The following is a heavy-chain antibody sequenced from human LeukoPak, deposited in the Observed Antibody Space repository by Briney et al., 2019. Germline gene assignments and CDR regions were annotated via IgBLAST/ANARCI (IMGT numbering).Heavy chain of an antibody. CDR3: ASQRESGYSFRGSYYYYYMDV. J-gene: IGHJ6*03. CDR2: IYPGDSDT. Sequence: GESLKISCQGSGYSFTNYWIGWVRQVPGKGLEWMGIIYPGDSDTRYSPSFQGQVTISADKSISTAYLQWSSLKASDTAMYYCASQRESGYSFRGSYYYYYMDVWGKGTTVTVSS. D-gene: IGHD5-12*01. V-gene: IGHV5-51*01. CDR1: GYSFTNYW.